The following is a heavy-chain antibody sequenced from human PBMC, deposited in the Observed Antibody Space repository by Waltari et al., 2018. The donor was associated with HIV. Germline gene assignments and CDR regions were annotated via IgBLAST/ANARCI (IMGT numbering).Heavy chain of an antibody. CDR1: GGPINRGSFS. CDR3: ARLSGSKGFDY. D-gene: IGHD3-3*02. V-gene: IGHV4-61*02. J-gene: IGHJ4*01. CDR2: IYSSGSV. Sequence: QVQLQESGPGLLKPSQTLSLTCTGYGGPINRGSFSWSWIPQSAGKTLEWIGRIYSSGSVNYNSSVESRVTISRDTSKNQFSLLLTSVPAADSAIYYCARLSGSKGFDYWGQGTLVTVSS.